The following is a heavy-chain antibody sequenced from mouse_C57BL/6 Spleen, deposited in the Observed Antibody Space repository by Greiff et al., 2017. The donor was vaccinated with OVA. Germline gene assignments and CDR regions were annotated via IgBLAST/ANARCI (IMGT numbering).Heavy chain of an antibody. CDR2: IYPGDGDT. CDR3: ARGGHYYGGYFDY. V-gene: IGHV1-82*01. Sequence: LVESGPELVKPGASVKISCKASGYAFSSSWMNWVKQRPGKGLEWIGRIYPGDGDTNYNGKFKGKATLTADKSSSTAYMQLSSLTSEDSAVYFCARGGHYYGGYFDYWGQGTTLTVSS. D-gene: IGHD1-2*01. J-gene: IGHJ2*01. CDR1: GYAFSSSW.